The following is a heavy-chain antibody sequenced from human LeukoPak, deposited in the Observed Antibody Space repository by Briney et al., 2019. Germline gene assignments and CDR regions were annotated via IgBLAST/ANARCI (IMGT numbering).Heavy chain of an antibody. CDR3: VKDRYCPEVTCFGGGFEY. D-gene: IGHD2-8*02. CDR1: GVNFKFYA. Sequence: HPGGSLRLSCAVSGVNFKFYAMSWVRQAPGKGLEWVSGISGRGDSADYADSVKGRFTISRDNSKNTLYLRLNSLRVEDTATYYCVKDRYCPEVTCFGGGFEYWGQGTLVVVSS. J-gene: IGHJ4*02. V-gene: IGHV3-23*01. CDR2: ISGRGDSA.